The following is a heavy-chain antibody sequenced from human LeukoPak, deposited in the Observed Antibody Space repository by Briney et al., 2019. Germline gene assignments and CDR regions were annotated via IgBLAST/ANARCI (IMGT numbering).Heavy chain of an antibody. CDR1: GYTFTSCY. D-gene: IGHD2-2*01. J-gene: IGHJ5*02. V-gene: IGHV1-46*01. Sequence: ASVKVSCNASGYTFTSCYMHWGRHAPGQGLEWMGIINPSGGSTSYAQKFHGRVTMTRDTSTSTVYMELSSLRSEDTAVYYCARDLDCSSTSCYGGFDPWGQGTLVTVSS. CDR3: ARDLDCSSTSCYGGFDP. CDR2: INPSGGST.